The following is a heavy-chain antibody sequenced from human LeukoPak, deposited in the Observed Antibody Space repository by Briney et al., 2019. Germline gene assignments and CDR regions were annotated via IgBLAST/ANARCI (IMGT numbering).Heavy chain of an antibody. V-gene: IGHV4-39*01. CDR1: GGSISSSSYY. CDR3: ARPYCSGGSCYRGRFDF. CDR2: IYYTGST. Sequence: SETLSLTCTVSGGSISSSSYYWGWIRQPPGKGREGIVSIYYTGSTYYNPSLKSRVTMSVDTSKSQFSLKLSSVTAADTAVYYCARPYCSGGSCYRGRFDFWGQGTLVTVFS. J-gene: IGHJ4*02. D-gene: IGHD2-15*01.